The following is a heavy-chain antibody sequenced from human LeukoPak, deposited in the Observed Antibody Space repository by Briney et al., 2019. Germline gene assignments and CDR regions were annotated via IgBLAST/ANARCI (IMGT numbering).Heavy chain of an antibody. J-gene: IGHJ4*02. CDR3: ARTSSGWYGYYFDY. D-gene: IGHD6-19*01. V-gene: IGHV3-21*01. CDR2: ISSDSSHI. Sequence: PGGSLRLSCAASGFTFSTYTMNWVRQAPGKGLEYVSSISSDSSHIHYADSVKGRFAISRDNAKNSLYLQLNSLRADDTAVYYCARTSSGWYGYYFDYWGQGTLVTVSS. CDR1: GFTFSTYT.